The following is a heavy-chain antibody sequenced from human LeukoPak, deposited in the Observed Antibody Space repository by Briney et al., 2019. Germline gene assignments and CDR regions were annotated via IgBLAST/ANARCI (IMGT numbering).Heavy chain of an antibody. CDR2: ISAYNGNT. J-gene: IGHJ4*02. CDR1: GYTFTSYG. V-gene: IGHV1-18*01. CDR3: ASTMVRGVIIPYYFDY. Sequence: ASVKVSCKASGYTFTSYGISWVRQAPGQGLEWMGWISAYNGNTNYAQKLQGRVTMTTDTSTSTAYMELRSLRSDGTAVYYCASTMVRGVIIPYYFDYWGQGTLVTVSS. D-gene: IGHD3-10*01.